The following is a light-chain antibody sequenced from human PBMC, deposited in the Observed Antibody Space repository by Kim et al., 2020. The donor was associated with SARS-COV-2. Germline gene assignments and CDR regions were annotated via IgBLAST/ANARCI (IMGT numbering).Light chain of an antibody. V-gene: IGKV1-5*03. CDR3: YQYDKYPVT. Sequence: DIQMTQFPSTLSASVGDRVTITCRDSQSIRSWLAWYQQKPGKAPNLLIFQASTLESGVPSRFSGSGSGTEFTLIISSLQPDDFATYYCYQYDKYPVTFGQGTKLEI. CDR2: QAS. J-gene: IGKJ2*01. CDR1: QSIRSW.